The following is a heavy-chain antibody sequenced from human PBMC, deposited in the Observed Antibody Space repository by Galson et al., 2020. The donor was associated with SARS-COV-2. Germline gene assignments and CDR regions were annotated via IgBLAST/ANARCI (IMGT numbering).Heavy chain of an antibody. D-gene: IGHD5-18*01. V-gene: IGHV3-49*03. J-gene: IGHJ4*02. CDR1: GFNFGDYA. CDR2: IRSKTYGGTT. Sequence: GESLKISCTASGFNFGDYAMSWFRQAPGKGLEWVGFIRSKTYGGTTEYAASVKGRFNISRDDSKSIAYLQMNSLKNEDTAVYYCTRARGYSYGYVDYWGQGTLVTVSS. CDR3: TRARGYSYGYVDY.